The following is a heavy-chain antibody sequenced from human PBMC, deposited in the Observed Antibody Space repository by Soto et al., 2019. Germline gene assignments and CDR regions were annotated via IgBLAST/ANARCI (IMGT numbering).Heavy chain of an antibody. D-gene: IGHD3-22*01. Sequence: SETLSLTCTVSGGSISSYYWSWIRQPPGKGLEWIGYIYYSGSTNYNPSLKSRVTISVDTSKNQFSLKLSSVTAADTAVYYCARIVRYYYDSSGHFYFFDYWGQGTLVTVSS. J-gene: IGHJ4*02. CDR2: IYYSGST. CDR3: ARIVRYYYDSSGHFYFFDY. V-gene: IGHV4-59*01. CDR1: GGSISSYY.